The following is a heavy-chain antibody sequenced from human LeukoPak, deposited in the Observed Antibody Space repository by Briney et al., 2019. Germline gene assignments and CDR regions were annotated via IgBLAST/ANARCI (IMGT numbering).Heavy chain of an antibody. D-gene: IGHD3-10*01. CDR2: INPNSGGT. Sequence: ASVKVSCKASGYTFTGYYMHWVRQAPGQGLEWMGWINPNSGGTNYAQKFQGRVTMTRDTSISTAYMELNRLRSDDTAVYYCARDRYGVVQGHYYYYMDVWGKGTTVTISS. CDR3: ARDRYGVVQGHYYYYMDV. J-gene: IGHJ6*03. V-gene: IGHV1-2*02. CDR1: GYTFTGYY.